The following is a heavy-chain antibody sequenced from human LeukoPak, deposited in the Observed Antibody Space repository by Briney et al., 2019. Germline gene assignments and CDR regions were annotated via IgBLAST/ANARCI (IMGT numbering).Heavy chain of an antibody. Sequence: SETLSLTCTVSGGSISSYHWSWVRHPPGKGLEWIGYVYYTGSTKYSPSLKSRLTISLDTSMNQFSLKLSSVTAADTAVYYCASLDSGKFDYWGQGTLVTVSS. CDR1: GGSISSYH. D-gene: IGHD3-10*01. J-gene: IGHJ4*02. V-gene: IGHV4-59*01. CDR2: VYYTGST. CDR3: ASLDSGKFDY.